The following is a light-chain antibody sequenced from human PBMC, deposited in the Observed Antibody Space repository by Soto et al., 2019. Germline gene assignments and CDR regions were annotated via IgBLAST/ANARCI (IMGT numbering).Light chain of an antibody. J-gene: IGKJ2*01. Sequence: DIQMTQSPSTLTASVGDRDTITCRASQSISGWLVWYQQKPGKAPKLLIYKTSSLESGDPSRFSGSESGTEVSLTISSLQPDDFAAYYFQQYNSLYTFGQRNKLDI. CDR3: QQYNSLYT. CDR1: QSISGW. V-gene: IGKV1-5*03. CDR2: KTS.